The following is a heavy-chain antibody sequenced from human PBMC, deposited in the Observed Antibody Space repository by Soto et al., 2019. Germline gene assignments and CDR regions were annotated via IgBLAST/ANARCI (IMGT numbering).Heavy chain of an antibody. CDR2: ISGSGGST. D-gene: IGHD1-26*01. CDR3: AKDRGRLSLPDSVDI. V-gene: IGHV3-23*01. J-gene: IGHJ3*02. Sequence: EVQLLESGGGLVQPGGSLRLSCAASGFTFSSYAMSWVRHAPGKGLEWVSAISGSGGSTYYADSVKGRFTISRDNANKTLSLQMNRVRSEDTCVYYCAKDRGRLSLPDSVDICCQGTMVTVAS. CDR1: GFTFSSYA.